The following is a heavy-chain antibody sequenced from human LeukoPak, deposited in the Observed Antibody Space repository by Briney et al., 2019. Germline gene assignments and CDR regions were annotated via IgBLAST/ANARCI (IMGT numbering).Heavy chain of an antibody. V-gene: IGHV3-23*01. J-gene: IGHJ4*02. Sequence: GRSLRLSCAASGFTFSSYAMSWVRQAPGKGLEWVSAISGSGGSTYYADSVKGRFTISRDNSKNTLYLQMNSLRAEDTAVYYCAKVDYDFWSGYYTGHHFDYWGQGTLVTVSS. CDR2: ISGSGGST. CDR1: GFTFSSYA. D-gene: IGHD3-3*01. CDR3: AKVDYDFWSGYYTGHHFDY.